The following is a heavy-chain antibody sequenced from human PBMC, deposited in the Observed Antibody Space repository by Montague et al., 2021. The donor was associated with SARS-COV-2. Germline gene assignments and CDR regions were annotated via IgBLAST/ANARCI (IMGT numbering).Heavy chain of an antibody. J-gene: IGHJ6*02. D-gene: IGHD3-10*01. CDR3: ARVRYYGSGTSLGMDV. CDR2: IYYSGST. CDR1: GGSISSNY. Sequence: SETLSLTCTVSGGSISSNYWSWIRQPPGKGLEWIGYIYYSGSTNYNPSLKSRVTISVDTSKNQFSLKLSSVTAADTAVYYCARVRYYGSGTSLGMDVWGQGTTVTVPS. V-gene: IGHV4-59*01.